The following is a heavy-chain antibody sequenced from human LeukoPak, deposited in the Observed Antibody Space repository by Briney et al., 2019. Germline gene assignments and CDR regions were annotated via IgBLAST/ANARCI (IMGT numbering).Heavy chain of an antibody. D-gene: IGHD6-13*01. J-gene: IGHJ5*02. Sequence: GGSLRLSCAASGFTFSSYAMHWVRQAPGKGLEYVSAISSNGSSTYYANSVKGRFTISRDNSKNTLYLQMGSLRAEDMAVYYCARGSSSYHGGFDPWGQGTLVTVSS. CDR2: ISSNGSST. CDR1: GFTFSSYA. V-gene: IGHV3-64*01. CDR3: ARGSSSYHGGFDP.